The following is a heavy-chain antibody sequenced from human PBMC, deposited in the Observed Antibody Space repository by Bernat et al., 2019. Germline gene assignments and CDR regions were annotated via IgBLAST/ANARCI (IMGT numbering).Heavy chain of an antibody. CDR1: GFTFSSYS. J-gene: IGHJ3*02. Sequence: EVQLVESGGGLVKPGGSLRLSCAASGFTFSSYSMNWVRQAPGKGLEWVSSISSSSSYIYYADSVKGRFTISRDNAKNSLYLQMNSLRAEDTAVYYCARVMHGDDQCEGDAFDIWGQGTMVTVSS. CDR2: ISSSSSYI. CDR3: ARVMHGDDQCEGDAFDI. D-gene: IGHD4-17*01. V-gene: IGHV3-21*01.